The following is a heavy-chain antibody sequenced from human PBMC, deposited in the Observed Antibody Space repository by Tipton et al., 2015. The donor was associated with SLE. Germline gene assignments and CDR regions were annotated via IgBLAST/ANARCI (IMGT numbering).Heavy chain of an antibody. V-gene: IGHV3-33*01. CDR3: ARDYAAAASLDV. CDR1: GFTFSSYG. CDR2: IWYDGSNK. J-gene: IGHJ6*04. D-gene: IGHD6-13*01. Sequence: QLVQSGGGVVQPGRSLRLSCAASGFTFSSYGMHWVRQAPGKGLEWVAVIWYDGSNKYYADSVKGRFTISRDNSKNTLYLQMNSLRAEDTAVYYCARDYAAAASLDVWGKGTTVTVSS.